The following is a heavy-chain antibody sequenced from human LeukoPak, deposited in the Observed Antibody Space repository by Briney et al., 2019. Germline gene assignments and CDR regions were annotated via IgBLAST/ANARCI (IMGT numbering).Heavy chain of an antibody. J-gene: IGHJ3*02. Sequence: ASVKVSCKSSGYTVTFYCMHWGRHAPGQGLGWVGIVNTCCGSTSYSQKFQGRLTMNRDMYTSTVYMELRSLRSEDTAVYYCARDAGYCSSPSCYGARTPIYAFDIWGQGTMVTVSS. V-gene: IGHV1-46*01. CDR2: VNTCCGST. CDR3: ARDAGYCSSPSCYGARTPIYAFDI. D-gene: IGHD2-2*01. CDR1: GYTVTFYC.